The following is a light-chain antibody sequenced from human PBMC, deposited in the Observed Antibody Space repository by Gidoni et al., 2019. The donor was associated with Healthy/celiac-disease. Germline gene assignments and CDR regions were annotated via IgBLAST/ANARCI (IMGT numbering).Light chain of an antibody. J-gene: IGLJ3*02. CDR2: EVS. CDR3: CSYAGSSPV. V-gene: IGLV2-23*02. CDR1: SSDVGSYNL. Sequence: QSALTQPASVSGSPGQSLTISCTGTSSDVGSYNLVSWYQQHPGKAPKLMIYEVSKRPSGVSNRFSGSKSGNTASLTISGLQAEDEADYYCCSYAGSSPVFGGGTKLTVL.